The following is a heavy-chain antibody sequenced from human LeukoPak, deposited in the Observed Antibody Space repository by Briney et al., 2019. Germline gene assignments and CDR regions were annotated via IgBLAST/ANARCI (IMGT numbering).Heavy chain of an antibody. CDR3: ARDLVGSAISYSSGAWDY. CDR1: GYTFTSYG. V-gene: IGHV1-69*13. CDR2: IIPLFGSA. Sequence: ASVKVSCKASGYTFTSYGISWVRQAPGQGLEWMGGIIPLFGSADYAQKFQGRVAFTADESTSTAYMELSSLRPEDTAVYYCARDLVGSAISYSSGAWDYWGQGTLVTVSS. J-gene: IGHJ4*02. D-gene: IGHD3-10*01.